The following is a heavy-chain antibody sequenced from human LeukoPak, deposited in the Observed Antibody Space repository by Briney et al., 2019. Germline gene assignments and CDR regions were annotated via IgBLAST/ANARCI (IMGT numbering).Heavy chain of an antibody. CDR1: GFTFSNYA. V-gene: IGHV3-23*01. Sequence: GGSLRLSCAASGFTFSNYAMSWVRQAPGKGLEWVSAISDCGGFTYYVDSVKGRFTISRDNSKKTLYLQMNGLRAEDTALYYCAKEDLYDGMDVWGKGTTVTVSS. CDR3: AKEDLYDGMDV. J-gene: IGHJ6*04. CDR2: ISDCGGFT.